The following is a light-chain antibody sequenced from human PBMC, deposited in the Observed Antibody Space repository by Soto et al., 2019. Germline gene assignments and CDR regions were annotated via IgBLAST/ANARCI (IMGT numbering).Light chain of an antibody. V-gene: IGKV3-20*01. CDR2: GAS. J-gene: IGKJ4*01. Sequence: EIVLTQSPGTLSLSPGERATLSCRASQSVSSSYLAWYQQKPGQAPRQLIYGASSRATGIPDRFSGSGSGTDFTLTITRLEPEDFAVYYCQLNRTSFGRGTRVEIK. CDR1: QSVSSSY. CDR3: QLNRTS.